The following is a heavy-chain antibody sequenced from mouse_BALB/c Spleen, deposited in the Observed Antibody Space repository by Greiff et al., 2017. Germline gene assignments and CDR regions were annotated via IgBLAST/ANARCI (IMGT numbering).Heavy chain of an antibody. J-gene: IGHJ2*01. V-gene: IGHV1-7*01. CDR3: ARGYYYGSSYPFDY. CDR1: GYTFTSYW. D-gene: IGHD1-1*01. CDR2: INPSTGYT. Sequence: VQLQQSGAELAKPGASVKMSCKASGYTFTSYWMHWVKQRPGQGLEWIGYINPSTGYTEYNQKFKDKATLTADKSSSTAYMQLSSLTSEDSAVYYCARGYYYGSSYPFDYWGQGTTLTVSS.